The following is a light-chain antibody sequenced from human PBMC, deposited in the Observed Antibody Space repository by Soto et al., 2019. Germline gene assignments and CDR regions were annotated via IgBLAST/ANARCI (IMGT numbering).Light chain of an antibody. CDR2: EVS. V-gene: IGLV2-14*01. CDR3: NAYTSSSTVI. J-gene: IGLJ2*01. Sequence: QSALTQPASVSGSPGQSITISCTGTSSDIGSYNYVSWYQQHPGKAPKLMIYEVSNRPSGISNRFSGSKFGNTASLTISGLQPEDEADYYCNAYTSSSTVIFGGGTKLTVL. CDR1: SSDIGSYNY.